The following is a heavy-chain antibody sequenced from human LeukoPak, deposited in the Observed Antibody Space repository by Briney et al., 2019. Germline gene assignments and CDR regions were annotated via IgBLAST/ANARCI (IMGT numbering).Heavy chain of an antibody. D-gene: IGHD4-17*01. J-gene: IGHJ5*02. Sequence: SVKVSCKTSGGTFNNSAISWVRQAPGQGLEWLGGIMPLFGTAVYAQKFQGRVTITKDESTRTVYLELTSLTSDDTAVYYCARDVHGDYGSGWFDPWGQGTLVSVSS. V-gene: IGHV1-69*05. CDR1: GGTFNNSA. CDR3: ARDVHGDYGSGWFDP. CDR2: IMPLFGTA.